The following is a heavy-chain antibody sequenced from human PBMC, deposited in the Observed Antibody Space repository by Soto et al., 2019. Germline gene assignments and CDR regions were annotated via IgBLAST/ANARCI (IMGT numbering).Heavy chain of an antibody. J-gene: IGHJ4*02. V-gene: IGHV5-51*01. CDR3: ARVNMITFGGTKPSPIEYYQEY. Sequence: GSLKISCEGSGYTFSSHWIGWVRQMPGKGLEWMGIIYPGDSDVRYSPSFQGQVTISADNSITTAYLQWSDLKPSDTATYYCARVNMITFGGTKPSPIEYYQEYWGLGTRVTVSS. CDR1: GYTFSSHW. CDR2: IYPGDSDV. D-gene: IGHD3-16*01.